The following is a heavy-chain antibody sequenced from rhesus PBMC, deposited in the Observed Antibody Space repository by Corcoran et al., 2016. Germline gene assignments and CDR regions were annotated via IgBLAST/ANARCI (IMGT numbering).Heavy chain of an antibody. V-gene: IGHV3-13*01. CDR3: CYSGLLGGFDY. D-gene: IGHD3-16*01. CDR2: IRNKADSFTT. J-gene: IGHJ4*01. CDR1: GFTYGVKK. Sequence: EVQWVEAGGGRVQPGGSVRLACTVPGFTYGVKKMTSVWQAKGPGLGWVGLIRNKADSFTTDDGTAVKGRFTISRDDSKSMLYLQMTGLKTADTALYYCCYSGLLGGFDYWGQGVLVTVSS.